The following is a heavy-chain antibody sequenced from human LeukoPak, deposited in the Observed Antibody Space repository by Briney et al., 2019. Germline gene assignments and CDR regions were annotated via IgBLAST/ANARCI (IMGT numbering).Heavy chain of an antibody. CDR1: GYTFTGYY. D-gene: IGHD6-13*01. J-gene: IGHJ5*02. CDR2: SNPSTGGT. Sequence: ASVKLSCKASGYTFTGYYMHWGRHAPGQGPEWMGWSNPSTGGTHYAQKFLGRVTMTRATSISTDYMELSRLRSDDTAVYYWARGHILGDCRDSSCQNWFDPWGQGTLVTVSS. V-gene: IGHV1-2*02. CDR3: ARGHILGDCRDSSCQNWFDP.